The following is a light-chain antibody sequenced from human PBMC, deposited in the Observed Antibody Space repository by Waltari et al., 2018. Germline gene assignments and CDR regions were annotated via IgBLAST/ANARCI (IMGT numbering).Light chain of an antibody. CDR3: SSYVGSTTYV. Sequence: QSALTQPASVSGSPGQSITISCTVSDSDLGPYDLVSWFQLHPGKAPNPIIYEVSKRPSGISDRFSGSKSGIRASLTISGLQADDEAEYYCSSYVGSTTYVFGGGTKVTVL. J-gene: IGLJ3*02. CDR1: DSDLGPYDL. V-gene: IGLV2-23*02. CDR2: EVS.